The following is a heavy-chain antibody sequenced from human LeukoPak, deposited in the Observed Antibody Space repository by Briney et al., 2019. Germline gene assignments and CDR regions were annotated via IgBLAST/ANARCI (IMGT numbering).Heavy chain of an antibody. J-gene: IGHJ5*02. CDR1: GGSISSYC. V-gene: IGHV4-4*07. D-gene: IGHD3-3*01. CDR3: ARDFWSGYYAWFDP. CDR2: IYTSGSTNYSGSI. Sequence: NPSETLSLTCTVSGGSISSYCWNWIRQPAGRGLEWIGRIYTSGSTNYSGSINYNPSLKTRVTMSVDTSKNQFSLNLSSVTAADTAVYYCARDFWSGYYAWFDPWGQGTLVTVSS.